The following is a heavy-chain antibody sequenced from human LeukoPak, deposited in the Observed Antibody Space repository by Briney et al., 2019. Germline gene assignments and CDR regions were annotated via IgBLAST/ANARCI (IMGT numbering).Heavy chain of an antibody. V-gene: IGHV3-23*01. CDR1: GFTFSSYA. CDR3: AKAPFGAGGSYNAFDI. CDR2: ISGSGGST. J-gene: IGHJ3*02. Sequence: SGGSLRLSRAASGFTFSSYAMSWVRQAPGKGLEWVSAISGSGGSTYCADSVKGRFTISRDNSKNTLYLQMNSLRAEDTAVYYCAKAPFGAGGSYNAFDIWGQGTMVTVSS. D-gene: IGHD1-26*01.